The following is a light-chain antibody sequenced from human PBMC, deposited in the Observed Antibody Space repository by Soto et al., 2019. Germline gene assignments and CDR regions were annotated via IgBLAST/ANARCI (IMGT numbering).Light chain of an antibody. V-gene: IGKV1-39*01. CDR1: HNINTY. CDR3: QQLNSYPLT. Sequence: DIQMTQSPSSLSASVGDRVAITCRASHNINTYLNWYQQRPGKAPRLLIYAASSVQGGVPSRFSGSGSGTDFTLTISSLQPEDFATYYCQQLNSYPLTFGGGTKVDIK. J-gene: IGKJ4*01. CDR2: AAS.